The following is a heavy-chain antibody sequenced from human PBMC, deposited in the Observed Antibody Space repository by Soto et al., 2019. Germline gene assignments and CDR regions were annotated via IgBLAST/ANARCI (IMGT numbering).Heavy chain of an antibody. CDR3: ACYGDYPYYFDY. Sequence: PSETLSLTCTVSGGSISSSSYYWGWIRQPPGKGLEWIGSIYYSGSTYYNPSLKSRVTISVDTSKNQFSLKLSSVTAADTAVYYCACYGDYPYYFDYWGQGTLVPSPQ. J-gene: IGHJ4*02. V-gene: IGHV4-39*01. CDR1: GGSISSSSYY. CDR2: IYYSGST. D-gene: IGHD4-17*01.